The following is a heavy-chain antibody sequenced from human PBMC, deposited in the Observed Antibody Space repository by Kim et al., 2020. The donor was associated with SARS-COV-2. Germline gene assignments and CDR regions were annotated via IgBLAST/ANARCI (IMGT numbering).Heavy chain of an antibody. CDR3: ARAFSSGWGNYWYFDL. D-gene: IGHD6-19*01. Sequence: SETLSLTCTVSGDSVNRDSYYWSWIRQPPGRGLEWIAYVYYNVKTNYNPSLQSRVTISVDTSKNQFYLRLSSVTAADTAVYYCARAFSSGWGNYWYFDLWGRGSLVTVSS. J-gene: IGHJ2*01. V-gene: IGHV4-61*01. CDR1: GDSVNRDSYY. CDR2: VYYNVKT.